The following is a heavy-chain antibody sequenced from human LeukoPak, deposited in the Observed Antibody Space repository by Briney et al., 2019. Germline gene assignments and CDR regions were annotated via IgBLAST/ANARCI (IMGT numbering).Heavy chain of an antibody. J-gene: IGHJ6*02. V-gene: IGHV3-30*02. CDR3: AKDSSKYNWNDAGMDV. CDR2: IRYDGSNK. D-gene: IGHD1-20*01. CDR1: GFTFSSYG. Sequence: GGSLRLSCAASGFTFSSYGMHWVRQAPGKGLEWVAFIRYDGSNKYYADSVKGRFTNSRDNSKNTLYLQMNSLRAEDTAVYYCAKDSSKYNWNDAGMDVWGQGTTVTVSS.